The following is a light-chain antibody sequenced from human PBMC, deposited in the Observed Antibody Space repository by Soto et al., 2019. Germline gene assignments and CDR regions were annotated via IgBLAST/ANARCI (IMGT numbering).Light chain of an antibody. V-gene: IGLV2-18*02. CDR1: SSDVGSYNR. CDR2: EVS. CDR3: SSYTSSSTLV. Sequence: QSVLTQPTSVSGSPGQSVTISCTGTSSDVGSYNRVSWYQQPPGTAPKLMIYEVSNRPSGVPDRFSGSKSGNTASLTISGLQAEDEADYYCSSYTSSSTLVFGGGTKLTVL. J-gene: IGLJ2*01.